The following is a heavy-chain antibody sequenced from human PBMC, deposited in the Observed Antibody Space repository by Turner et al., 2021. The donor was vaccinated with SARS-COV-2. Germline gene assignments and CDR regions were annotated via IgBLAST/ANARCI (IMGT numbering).Heavy chain of an antibody. CDR3: ARGKNYYGSGSYYPTHYYYGMDV. CDR1: GGTFSSYV. D-gene: IGHD3-10*01. Sequence: QVQLVQSGAEVKKPGSSVKVSCKASGGTFSSYVISRVRQAPGRGLEWMGGIIPISGTAKYAQKFQGRVTITADESTSTADMELSSLRSEDTAVYYCARGKNYYGSGSYYPTHYYYGMDVWGQGTTVTVSS. J-gene: IGHJ6*02. V-gene: IGHV1-69*01. CDR2: IIPISGTA.